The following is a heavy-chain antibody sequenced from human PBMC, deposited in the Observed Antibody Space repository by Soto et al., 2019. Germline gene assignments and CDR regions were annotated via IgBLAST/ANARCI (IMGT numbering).Heavy chain of an antibody. CDR2: INYSGTT. CDR3: AILCFFKNLLPLFSPRFFDS. CDR1: GDSINSGGYF. V-gene: IGHV4-39*01. D-gene: IGHD3-3*01. J-gene: IGHJ5*01. Sequence: SETLSLTCSVSGDSINSGGYFWGWIRQPPGKGLEWIGSINYSGTTYYNLSLKSRITISVDTSKNQYSLNLNSVTAADTAVYYCAILCFFKNLLPLFSPRFFDSGGGEPRATAPS.